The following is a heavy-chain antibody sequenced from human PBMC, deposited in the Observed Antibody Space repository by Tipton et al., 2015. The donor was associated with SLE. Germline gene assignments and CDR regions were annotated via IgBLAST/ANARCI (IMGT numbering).Heavy chain of an antibody. V-gene: IGHV4-34*01. CDR2: INHSGST. Sequence: TLSLTCAVYGGSFSGYYWSWIRQPPGKGLEWIGEINHSGSTNDNPSLKSRVTISVDKSKNQFSLKLSSVTAADTAVYYCARRPHYYYGMDVWGQGTTVTVSS. J-gene: IGHJ6*02. CDR3: ARRPHYYYGMDV. CDR1: GGSFSGYY.